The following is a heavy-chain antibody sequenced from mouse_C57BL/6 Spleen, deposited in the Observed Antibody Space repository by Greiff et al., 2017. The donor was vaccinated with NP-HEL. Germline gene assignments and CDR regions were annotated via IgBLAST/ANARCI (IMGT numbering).Heavy chain of an antibody. D-gene: IGHD1-3*01. CDR2: IYPSDSET. Sequence: QVQLQQPGAELVRPGSSVKLSCKASGYTFTSYWMDWVKQRPGQGLEWIGNIYPSDSETHYNQKFKDKATLTVDKSSSTAYMQLSSLTSEDSAVYYCAREGKSHFDYWGQGTTLTVSS. CDR1: GYTFTSYW. V-gene: IGHV1-61*01. J-gene: IGHJ2*01. CDR3: AREGKSHFDY.